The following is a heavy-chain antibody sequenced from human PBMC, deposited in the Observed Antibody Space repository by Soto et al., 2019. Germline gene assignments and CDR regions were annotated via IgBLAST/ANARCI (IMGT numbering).Heavy chain of an antibody. CDR2: IXXSXXX. D-gene: IGHD2-15*01. V-gene: IGHV4-61*01. J-gene: IGHJ5*02. Sequence: TLSLTCAVSGGSISSTSWWSWIRQPPGKGLEWIXYIXXSXXXXXNXXLKSRVTISVDTSKNQFSLKLSSVTAADTAVYYCARAVVTQGACFDPWGQGTLVTVSS. CDR1: GGSISSTSW. CDR3: ARAVVTQGACFDP.